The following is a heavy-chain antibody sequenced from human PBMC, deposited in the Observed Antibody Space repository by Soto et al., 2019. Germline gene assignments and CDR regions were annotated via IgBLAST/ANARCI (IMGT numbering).Heavy chain of an antibody. D-gene: IGHD3-10*01. V-gene: IGHV4-39*01. CDR1: GGSISSSSYY. Sequence: PSETLSLTCTVSGGSISSSSYYWGWIRQPPGKGLEWTGSIYYSGSTSYNPSLKRRVTISVETSKNQFSLKLSSVTAADTAVYHCARLVFPDAFDIGGHGTMVTVSS. CDR2: IYYSGST. J-gene: IGHJ3*02. CDR3: ARLVFPDAFDI.